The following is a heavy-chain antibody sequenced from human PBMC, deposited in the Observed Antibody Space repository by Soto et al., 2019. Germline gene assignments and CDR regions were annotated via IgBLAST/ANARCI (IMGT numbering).Heavy chain of an antibody. V-gene: IGHV4-34*01. CDR1: GGSFSGYY. Sequence: SETLSLTCAVYGGSFSGYYWSWIRQPPGKWLEWIGEINHSGSTNYNPSLKSRVTISVDTSKNQFSLKLSSVTAADTAVYYCARGGAVAGTRYYYYYYGMDVWGQGXTVTVYS. J-gene: IGHJ6*02. CDR3: ARGGAVAGTRYYYYYYGMDV. CDR2: INHSGST. D-gene: IGHD6-19*01.